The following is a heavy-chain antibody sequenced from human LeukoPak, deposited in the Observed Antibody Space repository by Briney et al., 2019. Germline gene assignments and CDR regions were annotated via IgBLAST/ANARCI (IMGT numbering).Heavy chain of an antibody. D-gene: IGHD3-10*01. V-gene: IGHV3-23*01. CDR1: GFTFITSA. Sequence: PGETLRLSCAASGFTFITSAMSWVRQAPGKGLEWVSAISGSGGSTYYADSVKGRFTISRDNSKNTLYLQMNSLRAEDTAVYYCAKDSRFSYGSGSYFNYWGQGTLVTVSS. J-gene: IGHJ4*02. CDR3: AKDSRFSYGSGSYFNY. CDR2: ISGSGGST.